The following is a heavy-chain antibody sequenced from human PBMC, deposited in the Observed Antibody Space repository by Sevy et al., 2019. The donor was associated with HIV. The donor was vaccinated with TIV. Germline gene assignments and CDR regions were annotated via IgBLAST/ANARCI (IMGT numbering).Heavy chain of an antibody. CDR3: ARDLRAAGGDY. V-gene: IGHV4-39*02. CDR2: IYYSGST. CDR1: GGSISSTTYY. Sequence: SETLSLTCTVSGGSISSTTYYWGWIRQPPGKGLEWIGSIYYSGSTYYNPSLKSRVTISVDTSQNQFSLKLSSVTAADTAVYYCARDLRAAGGDYWGHGTLVTVSS. J-gene: IGHJ4*01. D-gene: IGHD6-13*01.